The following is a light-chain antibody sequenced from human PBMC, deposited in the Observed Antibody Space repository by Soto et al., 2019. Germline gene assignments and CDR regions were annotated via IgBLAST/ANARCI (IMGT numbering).Light chain of an antibody. J-gene: IGKJ1*01. Sequence: DIQMTQSPSTLSTSVGERVTITCRASQSISSWLAWYQQKPGRAPKLLIYKASSLERGVPSRFSGSESGTEFTLTISSLQPGDFATYYCQQYDSSPWTFGQGTKVEI. V-gene: IGKV1-5*03. CDR2: KAS. CDR1: QSISSW. CDR3: QQYDSSPWT.